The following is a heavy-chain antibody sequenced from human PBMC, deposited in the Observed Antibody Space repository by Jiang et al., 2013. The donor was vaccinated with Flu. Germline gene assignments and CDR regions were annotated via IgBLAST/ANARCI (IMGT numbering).Heavy chain of an antibody. CDR1: GFTFRSYA. CDR3: VREYDAFDM. CDR2: ISSRSNTK. Sequence: ASGFTFRSYAMNWSARLQEGLEWISYISSRSNTKYYTDFVKGRFTISRDNEKKSLYLQMNSLRAEDTAVYYCVREYDAFDMWGQGTVVTVSS. J-gene: IGHJ3*02. V-gene: IGHV3-48*01.